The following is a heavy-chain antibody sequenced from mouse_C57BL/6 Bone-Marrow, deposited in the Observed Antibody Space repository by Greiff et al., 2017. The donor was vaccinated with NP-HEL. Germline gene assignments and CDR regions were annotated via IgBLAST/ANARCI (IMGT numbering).Heavy chain of an antibody. CDR1: GYTFTSYW. Sequence: VQLQQPGAELVRPGSSVKLSCKASGYTFTSYWMDWVKQRPGQGLEWIGNIYPSDSETHYNQKFKDKATLTVDKSSSTAYMQLSSLTSEDSAVYYCARSALITTVVAIDCWGQGATRTVSS. J-gene: IGHJ2*01. D-gene: IGHD1-1*01. CDR3: ARSALITTVVAIDC. V-gene: IGHV1-61*01. CDR2: IYPSDSET.